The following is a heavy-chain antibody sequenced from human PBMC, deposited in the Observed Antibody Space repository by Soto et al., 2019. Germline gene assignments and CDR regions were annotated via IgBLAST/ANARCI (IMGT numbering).Heavy chain of an antibody. CDR3: ARDSSGYYWFDP. V-gene: IGHV4-38-2*02. D-gene: IGHD3-22*01. Sequence: TLSLTCAVSGFSISSGYFWGWIRQPPGKGPEWLGSIYHSGTTYYNPSVKGRVTISVDTSKNQFSLKMSSVTAADTAVYYCARDSSGYYWFDPWGQGTLVTVSS. CDR1: GFSISSGYF. J-gene: IGHJ5*02. CDR2: IYHSGTT.